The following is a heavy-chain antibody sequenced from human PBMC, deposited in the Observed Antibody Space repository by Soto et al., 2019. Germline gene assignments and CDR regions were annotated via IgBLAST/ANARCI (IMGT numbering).Heavy chain of an antibody. CDR1: GFTLRNYE. V-gene: IGHV3-48*01. CDR2: ISGSNNNI. CDR3: AKDQSYRWLKWSYYSDY. J-gene: IGHJ4*02. Sequence: QAWGSLRLSCAASGFTLRNYEMNWVRQDPGKGLEWISKISGSNNNIYYADSVRGRFTISRDNSKNTLYLQMNSLRAEDTAVYYCAKDQSYRWLKWSYYSDYWGEETMVTTSS. D-gene: IGHD2-8*01.